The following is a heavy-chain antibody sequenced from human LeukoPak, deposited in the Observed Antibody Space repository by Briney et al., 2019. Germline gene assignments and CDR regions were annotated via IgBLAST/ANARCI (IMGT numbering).Heavy chain of an antibody. J-gene: IGHJ4*02. CDR3: ARMTTGHDF. D-gene: IGHD4-17*01. CDR2: VNHSGYT. V-gene: IGHV4-34*01. Sequence: SETLSLTCAVSGTSFSSYYWSWIRQLPGKGLEWIGEVNHSGYTNDNPSLKSRVTISVDTSKNQFSLRLRSVTAADTGVYFCARMTTGHDFWGQGTLVTVSS. CDR1: GTSFSSYY.